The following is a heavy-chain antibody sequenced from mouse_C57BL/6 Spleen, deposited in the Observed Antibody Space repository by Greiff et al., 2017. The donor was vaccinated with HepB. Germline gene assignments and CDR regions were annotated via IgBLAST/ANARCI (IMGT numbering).Heavy chain of an antibody. Sequence: VQLKQSGAELVRPGASVKLSCTASGFNIKDDYMHWVKQRPEQGLEWIGWIDPENGDTEYASKFQGKATITADTSSNTAYLQLSSLTSEDTAVYYCTIGYYYGSSPWFAYWGQGTLVTVSA. V-gene: IGHV14-4*01. CDR2: IDPENGDT. J-gene: IGHJ3*01. CDR3: TIGYYYGSSPWFAY. D-gene: IGHD1-1*01. CDR1: GFNIKDDY.